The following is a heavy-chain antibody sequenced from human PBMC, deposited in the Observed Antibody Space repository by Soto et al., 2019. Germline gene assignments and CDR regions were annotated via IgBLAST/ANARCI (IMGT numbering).Heavy chain of an antibody. CDR3: ASMGYHYGSGSYPLDY. D-gene: IGHD3-10*01. J-gene: IGHJ4*02. V-gene: IGHV4-59*08. CDR1: GGSISSYY. Sequence: SETLSLTCTVSGGSISSYYWTWIRQPPGKGLEWIGFMYNSGSTHYNPSLKSRVTISLDTSKNQFSLNLRSVTAADTAVYYCASMGYHYGSGSYPLDYWGQGTLVTVTS. CDR2: MYNSGST.